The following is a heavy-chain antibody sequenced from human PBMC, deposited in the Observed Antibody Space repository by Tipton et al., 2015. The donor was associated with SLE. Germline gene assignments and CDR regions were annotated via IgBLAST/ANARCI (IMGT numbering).Heavy chain of an antibody. CDR1: GFTFSSYS. CDR2: IRSKSNGGTA. CDR3: ISEES. J-gene: IGHJ4*02. V-gene: IGHV3-49*04. Sequence: SLRLSCTASGFTFSSYSMNWVRQAPGKGLEWVGFIRSKSNGGTAEYAASVKDRFTISRDDSKSVAYLQMDSLRSEDTGVYYCISEESWGQGTQVTVSA.